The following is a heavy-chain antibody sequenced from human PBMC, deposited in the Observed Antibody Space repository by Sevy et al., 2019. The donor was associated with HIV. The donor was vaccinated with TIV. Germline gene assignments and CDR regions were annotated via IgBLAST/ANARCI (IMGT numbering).Heavy chain of an antibody. V-gene: IGHV3-49*03. Sequence: GSLRLSCTASGFAFGDYGLSWFRQAPGKGLEWLGFIRSKAYGGTTEYAATVKGRFTISRDDSKSIAYLQMNSLKIADTAVYYCTKDSATSHYYYYYMDVWGKGTTVTVSS. CDR2: IRSKAYGGTT. CDR1: GFAFGDYG. D-gene: IGHD6-25*01. CDR3: TKDSATSHYYYYYMDV. J-gene: IGHJ6*03.